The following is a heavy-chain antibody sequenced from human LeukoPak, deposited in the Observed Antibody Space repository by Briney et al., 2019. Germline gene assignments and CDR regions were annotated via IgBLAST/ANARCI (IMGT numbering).Heavy chain of an antibody. Sequence: GGSLRLSCAASGFTFSSYWMHWVRQAPGKGLEWVSSISSSSSYIYYADSVKGRFTISRDNAKNSLYLQMNSLRAEDTAVYYCARVTNRGFDYWGQGTLVTVSS. CDR2: ISSSSSYI. CDR1: GFTFSSYW. CDR3: ARVTNRGFDY. V-gene: IGHV3-21*01. D-gene: IGHD3-10*01. J-gene: IGHJ4*02.